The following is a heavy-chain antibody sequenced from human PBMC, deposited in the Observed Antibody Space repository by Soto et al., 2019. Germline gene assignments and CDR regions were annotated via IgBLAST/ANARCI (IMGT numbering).Heavy chain of an antibody. V-gene: IGHV1-69*01. CDR2: IVPVLGTS. J-gene: IGHJ6*02. Sequence: QVQLEQSGAEVRKPGSSVKVSCKASGGSFSSYAISWVRQAPGQGLEWMGGIVPVLGTSHSAQKFQGRVTFSTDDSTTTAYMELSSLRSEDTAVYYCARDSPGGGYYYGMDVWAQGTTVTVSS. CDR1: GGSFSSYA. CDR3: ARDSPGGGYYYGMDV. D-gene: IGHD3-16*01.